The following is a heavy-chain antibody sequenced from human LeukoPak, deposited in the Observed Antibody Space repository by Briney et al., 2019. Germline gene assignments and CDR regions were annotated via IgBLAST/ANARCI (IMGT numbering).Heavy chain of an antibody. CDR3: ARDAGNSGYGCDL. CDR2: IRSSSET. CDR1: GFIFSQYS. J-gene: IGHJ5*02. Sequence: GGSLRLSCAASGFIFSQYSMNWVRQAPGKGLECVSHIRSSSETFYADSVKGRFTISRDNARNSLHLQMNNLRGEDTAIYYCARDAGNSGYGCDLWGQGTLVTVSS. D-gene: IGHD5-12*01. V-gene: IGHV3-48*01.